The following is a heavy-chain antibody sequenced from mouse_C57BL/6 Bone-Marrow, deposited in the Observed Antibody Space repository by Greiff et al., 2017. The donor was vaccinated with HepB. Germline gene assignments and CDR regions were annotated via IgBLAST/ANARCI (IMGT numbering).Heavy chain of an antibody. J-gene: IGHJ2*01. CDR1: GYTFTSYW. CDR2: IHPNSGST. CDR3: ARERCYFDY. Sequence: VQLQQPGAELVKPGASVKLSCKASGYTFTSYWMHWVKQRPGQGLEWIGMIHPNSGSTNYNEKFKSKATLTVDKSSSTAYMQLSSLTSEYAAVYSCARERCYFDYWGQGTTLTVSS. V-gene: IGHV1-64*01.